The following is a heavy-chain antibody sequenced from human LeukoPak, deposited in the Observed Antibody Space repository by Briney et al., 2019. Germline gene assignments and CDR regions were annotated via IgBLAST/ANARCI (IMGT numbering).Heavy chain of an antibody. CDR3: ARDPTIAVGPFDY. CDR2: ISSSGSTI. Sequence: GGSLRLSCAASGFTFSDYYMSWIRQAPGKELEWVSYISSSGSTIYYADSVKGRFTISRDNAKNSLYLQMNSLRAEDTAVYYCARDPTIAVGPFDYWGQGTLVTVSS. CDR1: GFTFSDYY. J-gene: IGHJ4*02. D-gene: IGHD6-19*01. V-gene: IGHV3-11*04.